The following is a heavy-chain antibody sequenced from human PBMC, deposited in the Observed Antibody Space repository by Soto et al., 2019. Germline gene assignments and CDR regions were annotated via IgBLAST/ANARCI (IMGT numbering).Heavy chain of an antibody. V-gene: IGHV1-18*04. J-gene: IGHJ1*01. CDR1: GYTFINHG. CDR2: VSGYNGNT. Sequence: ASVKVSCKASGYTFINHGISWVRQAPGQGLEWMGWVSGYNGNTNYAQKLQGRVTMTTDTSTSTAYMELRSLRSDDTAVYYCARDRTVPGQPPIPFQHWGQGTLVTVSS. CDR3: ARDRTVPGQPPIPFQH. D-gene: IGHD2-2*01.